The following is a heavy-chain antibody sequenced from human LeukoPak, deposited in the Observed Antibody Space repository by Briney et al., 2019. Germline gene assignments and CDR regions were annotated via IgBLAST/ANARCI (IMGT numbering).Heavy chain of an antibody. CDR3: TTGVVAKTDRRRFDP. CDR1: GITFSDAW. J-gene: IGHJ5*02. D-gene: IGHD1-1*01. CDR2: IKSKTEGETT. Sequence: PGGSLRLSCAASGITFSDAWMSWVRQAPWKGLEWVGRIKSKTEGETTDYAGPVKGRFTISRDDSKNTLYLQMNSLKTEDTAVYYCTTGVVAKTDRRRFDPWGQGTLVTVSS. V-gene: IGHV3-15*01.